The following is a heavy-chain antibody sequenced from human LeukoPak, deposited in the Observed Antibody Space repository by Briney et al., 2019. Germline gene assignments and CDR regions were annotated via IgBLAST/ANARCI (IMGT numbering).Heavy chain of an antibody. J-gene: IGHJ6*02. CDR3: ARDRTDYSNLYYGMDV. CDR2: IIPIFGIA. Sequence: ASVKVSCKASGGTFSSYAISWVRQAPGQGLEWMGRIIPIFGIANYAQKFQGRVTITADKSTSTAYMELSSLRPEDTAVYYCARDRTDYSNLYYGMDVWGQGTTVTVSS. CDR1: GGTFSSYA. D-gene: IGHD4-11*01. V-gene: IGHV1-69*04.